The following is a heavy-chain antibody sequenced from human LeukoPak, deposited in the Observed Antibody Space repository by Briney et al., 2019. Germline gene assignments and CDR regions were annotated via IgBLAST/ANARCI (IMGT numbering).Heavy chain of an antibody. CDR3: ARARYYYDSSGYWFVGYYYMDV. CDR2: IKQDGSEK. J-gene: IGHJ6*03. Sequence: PGGSLRLSCAASGFTFSSFWMSWVRQAPGKGLEWVANIKQDGSEKYYVDSVKGRFTISRDNAKNSLYLQMNSLRAEDTAVYYCARARYYYDSSGYWFVGYYYMDVWGKGTTVTVSS. D-gene: IGHD3-22*01. V-gene: IGHV3-7*01. CDR1: GFTFSSFW.